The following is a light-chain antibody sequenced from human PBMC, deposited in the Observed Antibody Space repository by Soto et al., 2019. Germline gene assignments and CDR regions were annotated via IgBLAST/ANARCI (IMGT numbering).Light chain of an antibody. J-gene: IGLJ1*01. Sequence: QSVLTQPASVFGSPGQSITFSCTGTSSDVGGYNFVSWYQQHPGKAPKLMIYEVSSRPSGVSNRFSGSKSGNTASLTISGLQPEDEADYYCSSYTTSTTVVFGTGIKVTVL. V-gene: IGLV2-14*03. CDR1: SSDVGGYNF. CDR2: EVS. CDR3: SSYTTSTTVV.